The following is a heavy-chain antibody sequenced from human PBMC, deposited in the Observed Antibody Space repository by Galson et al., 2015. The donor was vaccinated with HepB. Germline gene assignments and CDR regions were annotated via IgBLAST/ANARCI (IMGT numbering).Heavy chain of an antibody. CDR2: IYPDDSDT. J-gene: IGHJ1*01. CDR1: GYSFVNYW. D-gene: IGHD1-26*01. CDR3: ARSFSGSPEDYQH. V-gene: IGHV5-51*01. Sequence: QSGAEVKKPGESLKISCKGSGYSFVNYWIAWVRQMPGKGLEWMGVIYPDDSDTRYSPSFQGQVTISADKSITTAFLEWTSLKASDTAIYYCARSFSGSPEDYQHWGQGTLVTVAS.